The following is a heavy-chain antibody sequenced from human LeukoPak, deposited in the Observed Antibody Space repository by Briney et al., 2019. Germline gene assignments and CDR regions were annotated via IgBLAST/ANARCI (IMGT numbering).Heavy chain of an antibody. D-gene: IGHD3-16*01. CDR1: GGSISSYY. V-gene: IGHV4-30-4*01. CDR3: AREGEIGDFDY. Sequence: SETLSLTCTVSGGSISSYYWSWIRQPPGKGLEWIGYIYYSGSTYYNPSLKSRVTISVDTSKNQFSLKLSSVTAADTAVYYCAREGEIGDFDYWGQGTLVTVSS. CDR2: IYYSGST. J-gene: IGHJ4*02.